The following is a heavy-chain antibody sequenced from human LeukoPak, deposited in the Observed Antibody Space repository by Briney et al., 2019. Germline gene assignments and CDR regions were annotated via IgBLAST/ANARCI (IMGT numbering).Heavy chain of an antibody. Sequence: GGSLRLSCAASGFTFSSYAMSWVRQAPGKGLEWVSAISGSGGSTYYADSVKGRFTISRDDSKNTLYLQMNSLRAEDTAVYYCAKVPEAVWTLDYWGQGTLVTVSS. D-gene: IGHD1-14*01. V-gene: IGHV3-23*01. CDR2: ISGSGGST. CDR3: AKVPEAVWTLDY. CDR1: GFTFSSYA. J-gene: IGHJ4*02.